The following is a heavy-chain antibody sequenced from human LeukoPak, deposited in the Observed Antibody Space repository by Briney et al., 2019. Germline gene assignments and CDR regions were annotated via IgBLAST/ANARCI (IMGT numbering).Heavy chain of an antibody. CDR2: ICPGDSDT. D-gene: IGHD3-22*01. CDR3: ARQDYYDSSYYYLV. J-gene: IGHJ4*02. Sequence: GESLKISCTSSGYSYTPYWIGWVRQLPGKGLEWMGLICPGDSDTKYSPSFQGQVTISADKSISTAYLQWSSLKASDTAMYYCARQDYYDSSYYYLVWGQGTLVTVSS. CDR1: GYSYTPYW. V-gene: IGHV5-51*01.